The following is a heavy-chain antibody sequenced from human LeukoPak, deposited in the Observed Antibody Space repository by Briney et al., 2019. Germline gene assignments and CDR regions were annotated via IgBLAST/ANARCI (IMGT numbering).Heavy chain of an antibody. CDR2: VKPDGSEK. Sequence: GGSLRLSCAASGFTFSSYWMTWVRQAPGKGLEWVAHVKPDGSEKSYVDSVKGRFTISRDNSKNTLYLQMNSLRAEDTAVYYCAKDQSPYYDFWSGYYGMDVWGQGTTVTVSS. CDR3: AKDQSPYYDFWSGYYGMDV. J-gene: IGHJ6*02. CDR1: GFTFSSYW. V-gene: IGHV3-7*01. D-gene: IGHD3-3*01.